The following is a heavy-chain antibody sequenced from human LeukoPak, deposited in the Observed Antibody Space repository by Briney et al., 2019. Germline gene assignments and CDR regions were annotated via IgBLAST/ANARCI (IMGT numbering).Heavy chain of an antibody. V-gene: IGHV4-31*03. CDR1: GGSISSGAYY. D-gene: IGHD4-23*01. CDR3: ARGGKSKASDY. CDR2: IYYSGST. Sequence: PSETLSLTCTVSGGSISSGAYYWSWIRQHPGKGLEWIGYIYYSGSTYYNPSLRSRVTISVDTSKNQFSLKLSSVTAADTAVYYCARGGKSKASDYWGQGTLVTVSS. J-gene: IGHJ4*02.